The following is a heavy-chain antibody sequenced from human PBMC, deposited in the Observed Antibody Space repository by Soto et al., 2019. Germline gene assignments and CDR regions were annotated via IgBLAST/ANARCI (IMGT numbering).Heavy chain of an antibody. CDR3: AHRRPYSNSPEYFFDY. CDR2: IYWDDDK. J-gene: IGHJ4*02. Sequence: QITLKESGPTLVKPTQTLTLTCTFSGFSLSTSGVDVGWIRQPPGKALEWLALIYWDDDKRYKPSLKSRLTLTKGNSRNPVVLTMTNMDPLDTATYYCAHRRPYSNSPEYFFDYWGQGTLVTVSS. D-gene: IGHD6-6*01. V-gene: IGHV2-5*02. CDR1: GFSLSTSGVD.